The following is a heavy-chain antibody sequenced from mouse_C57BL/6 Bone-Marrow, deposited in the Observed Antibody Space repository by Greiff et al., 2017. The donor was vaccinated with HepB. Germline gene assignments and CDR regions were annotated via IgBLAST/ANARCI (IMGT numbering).Heavy chain of an antibody. V-gene: IGHV5-12*01. CDR1: GFTFSDYY. D-gene: IGHD1-1*01. Sequence: EVQVVESGGGLVQPGGSLKLSCAASGFTFSDYYMYWVRQTPEKRLEWVAYISNGGGSTYYPDTVKGRFTISRDNAKNTLYLQMSRLKSEDTAMYYCASHYGSSPYYYAMDYWGQGTSVTVSS. J-gene: IGHJ4*01. CDR3: ASHYGSSPYYYAMDY. CDR2: ISNGGGST.